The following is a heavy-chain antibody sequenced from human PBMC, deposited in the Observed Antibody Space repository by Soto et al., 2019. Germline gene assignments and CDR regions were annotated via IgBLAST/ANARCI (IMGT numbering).Heavy chain of an antibody. CDR1: GGSFSGYY. J-gene: IGHJ4*02. D-gene: IGHD3-3*01. Sequence: QVQLQQWGAGLLKPSETLSLTCAVYGGSFSGYYWSWIRQPPGKGLEWIGEINHSGSTNYNPSLKSRVTISVDTSKNQFSLKLSSVTAADTAVYYCARKTVFGVVKWRGCNDYWGQGTLVTVSS. CDR2: INHSGST. V-gene: IGHV4-34*01. CDR3: ARKTVFGVVKWRGCNDY.